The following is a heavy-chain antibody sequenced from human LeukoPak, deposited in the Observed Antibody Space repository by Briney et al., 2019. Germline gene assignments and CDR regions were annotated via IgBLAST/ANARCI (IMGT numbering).Heavy chain of an antibody. J-gene: IGHJ4*02. CDR1: GYTFTGYY. Sequence: GASVKVSCKASGYTFTGYYMHWVRQAPGQGLEWMGWINPNSGGTNYAQKFQGRVTMTRDTSISTAYMELSRLRSDDTAVYYCARAQGPARRDGYNYFDYWGQGTLVTVSS. D-gene: IGHD5-24*01. V-gene: IGHV1-2*02. CDR2: INPNSGGT. CDR3: ARAQGPARRDGYNYFDY.